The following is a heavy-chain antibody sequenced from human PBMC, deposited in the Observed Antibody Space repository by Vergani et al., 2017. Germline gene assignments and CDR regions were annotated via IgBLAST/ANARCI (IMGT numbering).Heavy chain of an antibody. CDR3: ARGTDGYNYPYFDY. V-gene: IGHV3-23*01. J-gene: IGHJ4*02. D-gene: IGHD5-24*01. CDR2: ISGSGGST. CDR1: GFTFSSYA. Sequence: EVQLLESGGGLVQPGESLRLSCAASGFTFSSYAMSWVRQAPGKGLEWVSGISGSGGSTYYADSVKGRFTISRDNSKNTLYLQMNSLRAEDTAVYYCARGTDGYNYPYFDYWGQGTLVTVSS.